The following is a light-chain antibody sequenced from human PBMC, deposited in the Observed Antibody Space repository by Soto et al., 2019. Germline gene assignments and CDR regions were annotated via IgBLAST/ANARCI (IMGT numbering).Light chain of an antibody. CDR2: DAS. Sequence: PGERATVSCRASQSVSNNLGWYQQKPGQAPRLLIYDASNRATGIPARFSGSGSGTDFTLTISSLEPEDFAVYYCQHGGNFGQGTRLESK. CDR1: QSVSNN. V-gene: IGKV3-11*01. CDR3: QHGGN. J-gene: IGKJ5*01.